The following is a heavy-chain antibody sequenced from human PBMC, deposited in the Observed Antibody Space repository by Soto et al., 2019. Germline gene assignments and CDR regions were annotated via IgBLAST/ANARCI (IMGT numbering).Heavy chain of an antibody. Sequence: SETLSLTCTVSGGSISSSSYYWGWIRQPPGKGLEWIGSIYYSGSTYYDPSLKSRVTISVDTSKNQLSLKLSSVTAADTAVYYCARDPSGSGPNFDYWGQGALVTVSS. D-gene: IGHD3-10*01. V-gene: IGHV4-39*07. CDR3: ARDPSGSGPNFDY. CDR2: IYYSGST. J-gene: IGHJ4*02. CDR1: GGSISSSSYY.